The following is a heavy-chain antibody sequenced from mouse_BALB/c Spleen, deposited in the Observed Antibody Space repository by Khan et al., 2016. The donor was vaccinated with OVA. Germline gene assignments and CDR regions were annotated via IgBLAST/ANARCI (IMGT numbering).Heavy chain of an antibody. CDR3: ARGTTVGAFDC. J-gene: IGHJ2*01. D-gene: IGHD1-1*01. CDR1: GFTFSDYF. Sequence: EVELVESGGGLVQPGGSLKLSCATSGFTFSDYFMYWVRQTPEKRLEWVAYISNGGGSTYYPDTVKGRFTISRDNAKNTLYLQMSRLKSADTAMYYCARGTTVGAFDCWGQGTTLTVSS. CDR2: ISNGGGST. V-gene: IGHV5-12*02.